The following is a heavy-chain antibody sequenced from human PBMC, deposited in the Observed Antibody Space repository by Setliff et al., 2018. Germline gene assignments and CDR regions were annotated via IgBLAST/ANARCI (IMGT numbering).Heavy chain of an antibody. CDR2: IYVSVTT. CDR3: ARDSALHSYHYDSSGYSPDFFDY. CDR1: GGSISSGGYY. V-gene: IGHV4-61*10. Sequence: PSETLSLTCTVSGGSISSGGYYWSWIRQPAGKGLEWIGHIYVSVTTNYNPSLKSRVTTSVDTSKNQFSLKLSSVTAADTGVYYCARDSALHSYHYDSSGYSPDFFDYWGQGTLVTVSS. D-gene: IGHD3-22*01. J-gene: IGHJ4*02.